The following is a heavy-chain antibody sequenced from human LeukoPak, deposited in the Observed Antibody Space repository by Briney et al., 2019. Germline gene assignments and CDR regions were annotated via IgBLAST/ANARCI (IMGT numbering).Heavy chain of an antibody. V-gene: IGHV3-7*02. J-gene: IGHJ4*02. Sequence: PGGSLRLSCAASGFTFSTYWMTWVRQAPGKGLEWVANMKQDGSEKNYVDSVKGRFTISRDNAKNSLYLQMNSLRAEDTAVYYCAKRGEKYSNGWFIDYWGQGTLVTVSS. D-gene: IGHD6-19*01. CDR2: MKQDGSEK. CDR3: AKRGEKYSNGWFIDY. CDR1: GFTFSTYW.